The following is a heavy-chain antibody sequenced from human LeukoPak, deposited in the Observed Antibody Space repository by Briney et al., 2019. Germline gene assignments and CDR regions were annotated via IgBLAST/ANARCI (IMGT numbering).Heavy chain of an antibody. J-gene: IGHJ4*02. CDR3: AKYRKVRPTEALDY. D-gene: IGHD1-14*01. V-gene: IGHV3-23*01. Sequence: PGGSLRLSCAASGFTFSSYAMSWVCQAPGKGLEWVSAISGSGGDTYYADSVKGRFTISRDNSKNTLYLQMNSLRAEETAVYYCAKYRKVRPTEALDYWGQGTLVTVSS. CDR2: ISGSGGDT. CDR1: GFTFSSYA.